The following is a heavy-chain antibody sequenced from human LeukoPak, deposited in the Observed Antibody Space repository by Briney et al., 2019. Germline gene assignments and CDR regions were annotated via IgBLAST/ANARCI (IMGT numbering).Heavy chain of an antibody. CDR3: AKTGLPDYGDYDATIDY. Sequence: GGSLRLSCAASGFTFSSYSMNWVRQAPGKGLEWVSFIRYDGSNKYYADSVKGRFTISRDNSKSTLYLQMNSLRAEDTAVYYCAKTGLPDYGDYDATIDYWGQGTLVTVSS. V-gene: IGHV3-30*02. CDR1: GFTFSSYS. CDR2: IRYDGSNK. J-gene: IGHJ4*02. D-gene: IGHD4-17*01.